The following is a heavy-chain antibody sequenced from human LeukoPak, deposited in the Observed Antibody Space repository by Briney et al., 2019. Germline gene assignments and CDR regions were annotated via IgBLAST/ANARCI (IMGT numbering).Heavy chain of an antibody. D-gene: IGHD3-16*01. CDR2: ISSSSSYI. CDR3: ARDYGPNYFDY. Sequence: GGSLRLSCAASGFTFSSYNMNWVRQAPGKGLEWVSSISSSSSYIYYADSVKGRFTISRDNAKNSLYLQMNSLRAEDTAVYYCARDYGPNYFDYWGQGTLVTVSS. V-gene: IGHV3-21*01. CDR1: GFTFSSYN. J-gene: IGHJ4*02.